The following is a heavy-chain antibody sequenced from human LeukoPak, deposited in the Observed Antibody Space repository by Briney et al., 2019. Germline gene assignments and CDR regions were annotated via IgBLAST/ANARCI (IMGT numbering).Heavy chain of an antibody. CDR1: GYTFTSYD. CDR2: MNPNSGNT. CDR3: AYFAGGNVPLWLGDDAFDI. J-gene: IGHJ3*02. Sequence: ASVKVSCKASGYTFTSYDINWVRQATGQGLEWMGWMNPNSGNTGYAQKFQGRATMTRNTSISTAYMELSSLRSEDTAVYYCAYFAGGNVPLWLGDDAFDIWGQGTMVTVSS. D-gene: IGHD3-10*01. V-gene: IGHV1-8*01.